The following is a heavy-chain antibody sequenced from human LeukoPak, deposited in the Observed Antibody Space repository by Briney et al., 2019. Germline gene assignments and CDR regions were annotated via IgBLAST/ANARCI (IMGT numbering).Heavy chain of an antibody. J-gene: IGHJ4*02. CDR2: IYYSGTT. CDR1: VGSVSGYF. V-gene: IGHV4-59*08. CDR3: ARHVPTPYYGTSGPFDY. Sequence: PSETLSLTCTVSVGSVSGYFWRWIRQPPGQGLEWVGCIYYSGTTDYNPSLRSRVTLSVDTSKNQFSLKLTSVTAADTAVYSCARHVPTPYYGTSGPFDYWGQGTLVTVSS. D-gene: IGHD3-22*01.